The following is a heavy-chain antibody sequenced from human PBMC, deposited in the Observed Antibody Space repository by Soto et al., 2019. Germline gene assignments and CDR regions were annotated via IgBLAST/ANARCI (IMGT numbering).Heavy chain of an antibody. CDR1: GDSISSGGYC. D-gene: IGHD3-22*01. CDR3: AGGGGGGYYFDSSGYLDY. J-gene: IGHJ4*02. V-gene: IGHV4-31*03. CDR2: ISNSGNT. Sequence: QVQLQESGPGLVKPSQTLSLTCTVSGDSISSGGYCWSWIRQHPGKGLEWIGYISNSGNTYYNPSLKTRVTISGDTSENPFSLKVASVTAGDTGVYLWAGGGGGGYYFDSSGYLDYWGQGTLVTVSS.